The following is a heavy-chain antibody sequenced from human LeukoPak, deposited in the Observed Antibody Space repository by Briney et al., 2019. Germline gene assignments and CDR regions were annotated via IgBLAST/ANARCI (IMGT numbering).Heavy chain of an antibody. J-gene: IGHJ4*02. CDR2: IIPIFGTA. V-gene: IGHV1-69*13. CDR1: GGTFSSYA. Sequence: SVNVSCKASGGTFSSYAISWVRQAPGQGLEWMGGIIPIFGTANYAQKFQGRVAITADESTSTAYMELSSLRSEDTAVYYCARDGYSSSSFTPFDYWGQGTLVTVSS. CDR3: ARDGYSSSSFTPFDY. D-gene: IGHD6-6*01.